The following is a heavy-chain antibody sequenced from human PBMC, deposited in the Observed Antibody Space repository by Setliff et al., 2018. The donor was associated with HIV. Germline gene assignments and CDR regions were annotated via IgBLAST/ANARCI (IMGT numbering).Heavy chain of an antibody. CDR2: IWFDGSKK. CDR1: GFAFSNYG. D-gene: IGHD5-12*01. Sequence: PGGSLRLSCAASGFAFSNYGMHWVRQAPGKGLEWVAVIWFDGSKKYYADSVKGRFTISRDNSKNTLYLQMSSLRAEDTAVYYCAKGYSGYDCTLDYWGQGTPVTVSS. J-gene: IGHJ4*02. V-gene: IGHV3-33*06. CDR3: AKGYSGYDCTLDY.